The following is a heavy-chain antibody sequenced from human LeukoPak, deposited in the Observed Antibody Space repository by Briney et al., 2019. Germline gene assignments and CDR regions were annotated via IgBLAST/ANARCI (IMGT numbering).Heavy chain of an antibody. CDR2: IDNSGTT. J-gene: IGHJ6*03. CDR1: GGATSTASYH. CDR3: ARLPYPLSYGGTIVYDYIDV. Sequence: PSATLSLTCTVFGGATSTASYHSGAIRQPPGEGLEWIGNIDNSGTTYYNPSLKSRVTISVDTSKRQSTLRLGSVTAADTALYCCARLPYPLSYGGTIVYDYIDVWGKGTTVTVSS. V-gene: IGHV4-39*01. D-gene: IGHD5-18*01.